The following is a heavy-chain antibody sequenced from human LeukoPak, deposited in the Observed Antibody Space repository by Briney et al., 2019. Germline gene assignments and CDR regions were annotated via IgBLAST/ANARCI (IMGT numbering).Heavy chain of an antibody. CDR3: ARDHWGAVAGFDY. V-gene: IGHV1-69*05. CDR2: IIPIFGTA. CDR1: GGTFSSYA. D-gene: IGHD6-19*01. Sequence: ASVKVSCKASGGTFSSYAISWVRQAPGQGLEWMGGIIPIFGTANYAQKFQGRVTITTDESTSTAYMELSSLRSDDTAVYYCARDHWGAVAGFDYWGQGTLVTVSS. J-gene: IGHJ4*02.